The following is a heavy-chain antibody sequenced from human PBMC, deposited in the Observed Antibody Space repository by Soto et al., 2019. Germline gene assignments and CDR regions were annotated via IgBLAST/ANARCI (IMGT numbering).Heavy chain of an antibody. CDR1: GFTFGNYA. J-gene: IGHJ4*02. CDR2: ISGSGGGT. Sequence: PGGSLRLSCAASGFTFGNYAMTWVRQAPGKGLECVSRISGSGGGTYYADSVKGRFTISRDNSENTLYLHLNSLRLEDTAVYFCAKEMYPRTVLDSSSPWGDYWGQGTLVTVSS. V-gene: IGHV3-23*01. CDR3: AKEMYPRTVLDSSSPWGDY. D-gene: IGHD6-6*01.